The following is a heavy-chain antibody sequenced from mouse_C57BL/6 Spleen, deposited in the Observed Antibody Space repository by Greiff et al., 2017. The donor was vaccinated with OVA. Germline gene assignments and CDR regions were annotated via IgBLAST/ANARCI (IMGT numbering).Heavy chain of an antibody. V-gene: IGHV1-26*01. CDR2: INPNNGGT. Sequence: VQLQQSGPELVKPGASVKISCKASGYTFTDYYMNWVKQSHGKSLEWIGDINPNNGGTSYNQKFKGKATLTVDKSSSTAYMELRSLTSEDSAVYYCAREELLRSYYFDYWSQGTTLTVSS. D-gene: IGHD1-1*01. J-gene: IGHJ2*01. CDR1: GYTFTDYY. CDR3: AREELLRSYYFDY.